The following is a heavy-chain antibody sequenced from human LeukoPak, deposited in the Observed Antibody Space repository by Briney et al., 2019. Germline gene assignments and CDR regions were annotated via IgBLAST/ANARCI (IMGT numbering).Heavy chain of an antibody. CDR3: AREGFRNTPYYDFWSGYYTVAGSDAFDI. D-gene: IGHD3-3*01. J-gene: IGHJ3*02. CDR2: IYHSGST. V-gene: IGHV4-38-2*02. CDR1: GYSISSGYY. Sequence: SETLSLTCTVSGYSISSGYYWGWIRQPPGKGLEWIGSIYHSGSTYYNPSLKSRVTISVDTSKNQFSLKLSSVTAADTAVYYCAREGFRNTPYYDFWSGYYTVAGSDAFDIWGQGTMVTVSS.